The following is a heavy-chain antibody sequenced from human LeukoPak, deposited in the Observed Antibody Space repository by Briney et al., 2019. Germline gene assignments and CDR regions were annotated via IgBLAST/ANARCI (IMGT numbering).Heavy chain of an antibody. CDR1: GGSISSGGYY. Sequence: SETLSLTCTVSGGSISSGGYYWSWIRQHPGKGLEWIGYIYYSGSTYHNPSLKSRVTISVDTSKNQFSLKLSSVTAADTAVYYCARWPNVVVTAIHAFDIWGQGTMVTVSS. J-gene: IGHJ3*02. CDR3: ARWPNVVVTAIHAFDI. CDR2: IYYSGST. V-gene: IGHV4-31*03. D-gene: IGHD2-21*02.